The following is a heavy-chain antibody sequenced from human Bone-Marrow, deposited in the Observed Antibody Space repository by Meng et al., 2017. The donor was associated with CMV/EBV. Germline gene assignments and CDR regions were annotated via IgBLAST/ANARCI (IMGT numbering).Heavy chain of an antibody. Sequence: SGPTLVKPTQTLTLTCTFSGFSLSTSGVGVGWIRQPPGKALEWLALIYWNDDKRYSPSLKSRLTITKDTSKNQVVLTMTNMDPVDTATYYCAHRPESMPTVTYDDWGQGKLVTIAS. CDR2: IYWNDDK. D-gene: IGHD4-11*01. CDR3: AHRPESMPTVTYDD. V-gene: IGHV2-5*01. CDR1: GFSLSTSGVG. J-gene: IGHJ4*02.